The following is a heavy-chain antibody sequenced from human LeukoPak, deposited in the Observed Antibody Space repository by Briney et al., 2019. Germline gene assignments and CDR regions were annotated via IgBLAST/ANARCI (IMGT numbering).Heavy chain of an antibody. CDR2: IHASGPT. CDR3: AGHDAGIAAGPFDN. Sequence: SETLSLTCTVPGGSISIYYWSWIRRPPGKGLEWIAYIHASGPTNYNPSLKSRITISVETSKNQFSLKLSSVTAADTAVYYCAGHDAGIAAGPFDNWGQGSLVTVCS. CDR1: GGSISIYY. J-gene: IGHJ4*02. V-gene: IGHV4-4*09. D-gene: IGHD6-6*01.